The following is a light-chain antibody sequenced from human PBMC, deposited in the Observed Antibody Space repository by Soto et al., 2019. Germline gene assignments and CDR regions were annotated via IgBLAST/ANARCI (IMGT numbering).Light chain of an antibody. J-gene: IGKJ1*01. CDR3: QQNFNVPRT. V-gene: IGKV1-39*01. Sequence: DIQMTQSPSSLSASVGDRVTITCWASQNIASYLNWYQQRPGKAPELLIYAASSLQSGVPLRFSGSGSGTEFTLTIDSLQPEDFASYYCQQNFNVPRTFGQGTKVEI. CDR2: AAS. CDR1: QNIASY.